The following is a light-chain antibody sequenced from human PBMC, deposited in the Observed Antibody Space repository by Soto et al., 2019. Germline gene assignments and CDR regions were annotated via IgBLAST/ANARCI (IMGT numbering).Light chain of an antibody. CDR1: QSLLHTNGYKY. Sequence: DIVMTQSPLSLPVTPGEPASISCRSSQSLLHTNGYKYLDWYLQKPGQSPQLLIYLGSNRASGVPDRFSGSGSGTDFTLRISRVEAEDVGVYYCMQALQAPLTFGQGTWVDIK. CDR3: MQALQAPLT. J-gene: IGKJ1*01. V-gene: IGKV2-28*01. CDR2: LGS.